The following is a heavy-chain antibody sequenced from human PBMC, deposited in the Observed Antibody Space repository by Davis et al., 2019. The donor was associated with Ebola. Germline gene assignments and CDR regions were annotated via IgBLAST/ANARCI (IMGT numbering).Heavy chain of an antibody. CDR3: ARPVSPGYTYGYYYYDMDV. V-gene: IGHV4-34*01. Sequence: MPSETLSLTCAVYGGSFSGYYWSWIRQPPGKGLEWLGEIRPGGSTNYSPSLKNRLTMSMDTSKNQLSLKLTSVTATDTAVYYCARPVSPGYTYGYYYYDMDVWGQGTTVTVSS. CDR2: IRPGGST. CDR1: GGSFSGYY. J-gene: IGHJ6*02. D-gene: IGHD5-18*01.